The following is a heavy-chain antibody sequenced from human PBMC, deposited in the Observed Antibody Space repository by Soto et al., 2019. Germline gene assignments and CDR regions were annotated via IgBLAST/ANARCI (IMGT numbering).Heavy chain of an antibody. D-gene: IGHD5-12*01. CDR2: ITKSSKTI. Sequence: EVQLVESGGGLVQPGVSLRLSCAASGFTFSTYSMNWVRQAPGKGLEWISYITKSSKTIYYADSVKGRSTISRDNAKNPLYLQMNGLRAEATAVYYCTRDHGYGYGMDVWGQGTTVTVSS. CDR1: GFTFSTYS. J-gene: IGHJ6*02. CDR3: TRDHGYGYGMDV. V-gene: IGHV3-48*01.